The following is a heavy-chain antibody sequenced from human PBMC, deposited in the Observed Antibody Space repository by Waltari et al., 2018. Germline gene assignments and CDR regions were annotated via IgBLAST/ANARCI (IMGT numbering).Heavy chain of an antibody. V-gene: IGHV4-34*01. J-gene: IGHJ4*02. Sequence: QVQLQQWGAGLLQPSETLSLTCAVYGGPFSGYYWGRLPQPPGKGREWIGEINQSGSTNYNPSLKSRVTISVDTSKNQFSLKLSSVTAADTAVYYCAREVYYYGSGSPTHFDYWGQGTLVTVSS. CDR3: AREVYYYGSGSPTHFDY. CDR2: INQSGST. CDR1: GGPFSGYY. D-gene: IGHD3-10*01.